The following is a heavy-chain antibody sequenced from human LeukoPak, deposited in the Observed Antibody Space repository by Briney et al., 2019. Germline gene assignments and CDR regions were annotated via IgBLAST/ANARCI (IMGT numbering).Heavy chain of an antibody. CDR3: ARVAGGGLDY. D-gene: IGHD2-15*01. Sequence: GGSLRLSCAASGFTFSSYGMHWVRQAPGKGLEWVAVISYDGSNKYYADSVKGRFTISRDNSKNTLYLQMNSLRAEDTAVYYCARVAGGGLDYWGQGTLVTVSS. J-gene: IGHJ4*02. V-gene: IGHV3-30*03. CDR1: GFTFSSYG. CDR2: ISYDGSNK.